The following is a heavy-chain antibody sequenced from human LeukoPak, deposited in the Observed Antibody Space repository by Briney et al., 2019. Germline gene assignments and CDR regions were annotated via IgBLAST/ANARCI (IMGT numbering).Heavy chain of an antibody. Sequence: PSETLSLTCTVSGGSISNSSNYWGWIRQPPGKGLEWIGEIDDGGNTNYNPSLMSRVIVAMEKSKKQFSLVMRSVTAADTAIYYCARFSRITWGDWGDAFDVWGQGATVIVSS. V-gene: IGHV4-39*07. CDR3: ARFSRITWGDWGDAFDV. CDR1: GGSISNSSNY. CDR2: IDDGGNT. D-gene: IGHD2-21*02. J-gene: IGHJ3*01.